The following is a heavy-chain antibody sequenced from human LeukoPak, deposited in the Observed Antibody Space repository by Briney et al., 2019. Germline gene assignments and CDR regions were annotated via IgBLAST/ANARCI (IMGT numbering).Heavy chain of an antibody. CDR3: ALPLRYEIYFDY. CDR1: GFTFSSYG. V-gene: IGHV3-30*02. Sequence: PGGSLRLSCAASGFTFSSYGMHWVRQAPGKGLEWVAFIRYDGSNKYYADSVKGRFTISRDNSKNTLYLQMNSLRAEDTAVYYCALPLRYEIYFDYWGQGTLVTVSS. CDR2: IRYDGSNK. D-gene: IGHD3-9*01. J-gene: IGHJ4*02.